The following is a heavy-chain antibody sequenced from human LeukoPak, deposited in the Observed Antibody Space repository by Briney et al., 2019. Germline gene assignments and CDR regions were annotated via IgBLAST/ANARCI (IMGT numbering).Heavy chain of an antibody. CDR2: IKLDGSEK. Sequence: GGALRLSCVASGFTFGKYWMSWVRQAPGKGLEWVANIKLDGSEKNYVDSVKGRFTISRDNTKNSLYLQMNSLRVEDTAVFYCERAPYDIWSRRGNFDSWGQGTLVIVSS. CDR3: ERAPYDIWSRRGNFDS. CDR1: GFTFGKYW. V-gene: IGHV3-7*03. D-gene: IGHD3-3*01. J-gene: IGHJ4*02.